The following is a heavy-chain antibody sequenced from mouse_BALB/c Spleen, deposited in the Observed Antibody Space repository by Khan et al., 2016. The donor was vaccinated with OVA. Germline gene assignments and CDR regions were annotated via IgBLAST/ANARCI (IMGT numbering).Heavy chain of an antibody. CDR2: ISGDGHTI. Sequence: EVELVESGGDLVQPGGSRKLSCVASGFTFSSFGMHWIRQAPEKGLEWVAYISGDGHTIYYADTVKGRFTISRDNPKNTLFLQMTSLSAEDMAMDFCTRSYFNGYYFDQWGQGTILTVSS. V-gene: IGHV5-17*02. D-gene: IGHD1-1*01. J-gene: IGHJ2*01. CDR1: GFTFSSFG. CDR3: TRSYFNGYYFDQ.